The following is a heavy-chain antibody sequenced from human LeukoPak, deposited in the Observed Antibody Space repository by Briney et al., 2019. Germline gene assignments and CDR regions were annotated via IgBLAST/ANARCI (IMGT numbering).Heavy chain of an antibody. V-gene: IGHV3-23*01. CDR1: GFTFSSYA. Sequence: GGSLRLSCAASGFTFSSYAMSWVRQAPGKGLEWVSAISGSGGSTYYADSVKGRFTISRHNSKNTLYLQMNSLRAEDTAVYYCARGPAGGGRYFDWLAPWYFDLWGRGTLVTVSS. J-gene: IGHJ2*01. CDR3: ARGPAGGGRYFDWLAPWYFDL. D-gene: IGHD3-9*01. CDR2: ISGSGGST.